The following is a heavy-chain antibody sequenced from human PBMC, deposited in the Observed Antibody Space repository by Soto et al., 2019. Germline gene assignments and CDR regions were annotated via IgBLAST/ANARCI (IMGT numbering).Heavy chain of an antibody. CDR1: GGSVSSGSYY. J-gene: IGHJ6*02. CDR3: ARDRSYDILTGWGNYYHYGMDV. CDR2: IYYIGST. Sequence: SETLSLTCTVSGGSVSSGSYYWSWILQPPGKGLELIGYIYYIGSTNYNPSLKSRVTISLDTSKNQFSLKLSSVTAADTAVYYCARDRSYDILTGWGNYYHYGMDVWGQGTTVTVSS. D-gene: IGHD3-9*01. V-gene: IGHV4-61*01.